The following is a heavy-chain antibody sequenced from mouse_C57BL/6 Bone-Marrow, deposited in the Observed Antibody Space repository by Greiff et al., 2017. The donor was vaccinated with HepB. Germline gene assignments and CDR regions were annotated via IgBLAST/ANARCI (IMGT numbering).Heavy chain of an antibody. CDR3: ASRYSNYEDYAMDY. V-gene: IGHV5-17*01. J-gene: IGHJ4*01. CDR1: GFTFSDYG. CDR2: ISSGSSTI. Sequence: EVQVVESGGGLVKPGGSLKLSCAASGFTFSDYGMHWVRQAPEKGLEWVAYISSGSSTIYYADTVKGRFTISRDNAKNTLFLQMTSLRSEDTAMYYSASRYSNYEDYAMDYWGQGTSVTVSS. D-gene: IGHD2-5*01.